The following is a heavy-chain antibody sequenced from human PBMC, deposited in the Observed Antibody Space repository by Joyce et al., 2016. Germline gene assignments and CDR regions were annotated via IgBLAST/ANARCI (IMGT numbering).Heavy chain of an antibody. Sequence: QVRLVQSGPEVKKPGASVKVSCKASGYTFTRYGISWVRQAPGQGLEWMGGISSYNGNTHYAEKVQGRVTMTTDTVTSTAYMELRSLRVDDTAVYYCARDQRLVITTLMSNDGFDIWGQGTAVIVSS. D-gene: IGHD4-11*01. V-gene: IGHV1-18*01. CDR2: ISSYNGNT. CDR3: ARDQRLVITTLMSNDGFDI. CDR1: GYTFTRYG. J-gene: IGHJ3*02.